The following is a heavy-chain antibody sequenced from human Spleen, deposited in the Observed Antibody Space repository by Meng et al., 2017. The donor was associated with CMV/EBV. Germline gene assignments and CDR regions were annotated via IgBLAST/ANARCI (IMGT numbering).Heavy chain of an antibody. CDR3: ARDSNQVRGFDY. Sequence: GESLKISCAASGFTFSGYNMNWVRQAPGKGLEWVSSISTSSNYMYYADSVKGRFTISRDNAENSLYLQMNSLRAEDTAVYYCARDSNQVRGFDYWGQGTLVTVSS. J-gene: IGHJ4*02. V-gene: IGHV3-21*01. CDR1: GFTFSGYN. CDR2: ISTSSNYM. D-gene: IGHD3-10*01.